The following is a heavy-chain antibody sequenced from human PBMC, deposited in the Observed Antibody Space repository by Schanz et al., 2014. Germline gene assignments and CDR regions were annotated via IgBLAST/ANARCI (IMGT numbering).Heavy chain of an antibody. CDR2: ISGRDGST. V-gene: IGHV3-23*01. CDR1: GFTFGDYA. Sequence: EVQLLESGGGLVQPGGSLRLSCAASGFTFGDYAMTWVRQAPGMGLEWVSAISGRDGSTYYADSVRGRFTISRDNSKNTLYLQMNSLRAEDTAVYYCAKSLESCPGGRCSRGYFDYWGQGTLVTVSA. D-gene: IGHD2-8*02. CDR3: AKSLESCPGGRCSRGYFDY. J-gene: IGHJ4*02.